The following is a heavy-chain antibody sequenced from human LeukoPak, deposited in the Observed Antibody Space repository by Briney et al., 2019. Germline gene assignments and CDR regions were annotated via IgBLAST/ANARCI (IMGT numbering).Heavy chain of an antibody. J-gene: IGHJ5*02. Sequence: SETLSLTCTVSGVSISSYYWSWIRQPAGKGLEWIGRIYTSGSTNYNPSLKSRVTMSVDTSKNQFSLKLSSVSAADTAVYYCARDGIFHWFDPWGQGTLVTVSS. D-gene: IGHD3-3*01. V-gene: IGHV4-4*07. CDR2: IYTSGST. CDR3: ARDGIFHWFDP. CDR1: GVSISSYY.